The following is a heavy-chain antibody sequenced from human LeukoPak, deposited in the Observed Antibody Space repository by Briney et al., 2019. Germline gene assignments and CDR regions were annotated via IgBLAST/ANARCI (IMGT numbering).Heavy chain of an antibody. D-gene: IGHD6-6*01. J-gene: IGHJ4*02. CDR1: GFTFRSFG. CDR2: INYDGSKQ. CDR3: ARRTGWSSWSGSFDY. V-gene: IGHV3-30*19. Sequence: GGSLRLSCAASGFTFRSFGMHWVRQTPGKGLEWVAFINYDGSKQYYADSVKGRFSISRDSAKNTLYLQMNSLRGEDTAVYYCARRTGWSSWSGSFDYWGQGTLVTVSS.